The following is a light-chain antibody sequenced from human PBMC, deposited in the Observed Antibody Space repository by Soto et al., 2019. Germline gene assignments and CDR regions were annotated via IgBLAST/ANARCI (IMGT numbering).Light chain of an antibody. CDR1: QSVNSN. V-gene: IGKV3-15*01. CDR2: GAS. CDR3: QQHNSWPPV. Sequence: EIVMTQSPATLSVSPGERATLSCRASQSVNSNLAWYQQKPGHSHRLLIYGASTRVTGIPARFSGSGSGTEFTLTISSLQSEDFAIYYCQQHNSWPPVFGQGTKLEIK. J-gene: IGKJ2*01.